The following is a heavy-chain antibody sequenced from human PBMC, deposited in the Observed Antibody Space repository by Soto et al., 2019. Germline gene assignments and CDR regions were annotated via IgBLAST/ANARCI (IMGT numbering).Heavy chain of an antibody. CDR2: IYPGDSDT. J-gene: IGHJ6*02. Sequence: GESLKISCKGSGYSFTSYWIGWVRQMPGKGLEWMGIIYPGDSDTRYSPSFQGQVTISVDRSISTAYLQWSSLKASDTAMYYCARRDSRSPPGGYGMDVWGQGTTVTVSS. CDR3: ARRDSRSPPGGYGMDV. V-gene: IGHV5-51*01. D-gene: IGHD6-6*01. CDR1: GYSFTSYW.